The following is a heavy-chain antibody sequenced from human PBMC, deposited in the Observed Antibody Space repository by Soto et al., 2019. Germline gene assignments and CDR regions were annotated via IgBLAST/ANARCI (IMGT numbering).Heavy chain of an antibody. CDR3: AKDFGGLEITVTLDY. CDR1: GFTFSSYG. D-gene: IGHD4-17*01. CDR2: ISYDGSNK. V-gene: IGHV3-30*18. J-gene: IGHJ4*02. Sequence: QVQLVESGGGVVQPGRSLRLSSAASGFTFSSYGMHWVRQAPGKGLEWVAVISYDGSNKYYADSVKGRFTISRDNSKNTLYLQMNSLRAEDTAVYYCAKDFGGLEITVTLDYWGQGTLVTVSS.